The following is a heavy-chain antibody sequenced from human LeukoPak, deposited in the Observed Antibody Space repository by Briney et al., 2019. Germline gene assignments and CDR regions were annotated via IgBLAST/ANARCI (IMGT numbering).Heavy chain of an antibody. V-gene: IGHV5-51*01. CDR1: GYRFSNHW. CDR3: ASPTGVYYDSSGYNDPFDI. CDR2: IYAGDSDT. D-gene: IGHD3-22*01. J-gene: IGHJ3*02. Sequence: GESLRISCKGSGYRFSNHWISWVRQMPGKGLEWMGIIYAGDSDTRYSPSFQGQVTISADKSISTAYLQWSSLKASDTAIYYCASPTGVYYDSSGYNDPFDIWGQGTMVTVSS.